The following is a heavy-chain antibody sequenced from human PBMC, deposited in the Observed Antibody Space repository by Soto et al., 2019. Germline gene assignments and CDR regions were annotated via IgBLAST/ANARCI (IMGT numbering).Heavy chain of an antibody. CDR3: ARHTDCGSGSSCLGSDNMDTDAFDI. D-gene: IGHD3-10*01. V-gene: IGHV4-39*01. Sequence: SETLSLTCSGSGGSISRDSHYWGWIRQHPWKGLECIGTTYYSGNTYYTPSLRSRVTISMDTSTNQFSLRLTSVTAADTAVYYCARHTDCGSGSSCLGSDNMDTDAFDIWGQGTMVT. J-gene: IGHJ3*02. CDR2: TYYSGNT. CDR1: GGSISRDSHY.